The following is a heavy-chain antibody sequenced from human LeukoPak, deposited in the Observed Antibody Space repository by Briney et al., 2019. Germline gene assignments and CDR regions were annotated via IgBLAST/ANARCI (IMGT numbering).Heavy chain of an antibody. D-gene: IGHD6-13*01. CDR2: ISYDGSNK. J-gene: IGHJ4*02. Sequence: PGGSLRLSCAASGFTFSSYGMHWVRQAPGKGLEWVAVISYDGSNKYYADSVKGRFTISRDNSKNTLYLQMNSLRAEDTAVYYCAKDSSSWQQFDYWAREPWSPSPQ. CDR1: GFTFSSYG. CDR3: AKDSSSWQQFDY. V-gene: IGHV3-30*19.